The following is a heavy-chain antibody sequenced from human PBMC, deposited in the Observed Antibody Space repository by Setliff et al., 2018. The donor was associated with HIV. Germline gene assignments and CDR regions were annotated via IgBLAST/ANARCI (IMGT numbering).Heavy chain of an antibody. J-gene: IGHJ6*03. CDR3: ARFYDISGYYSNYHYYMDV. V-gene: IGHV4-34*01. D-gene: IGHD3-22*01. CDR1: GGSFSGYH. CDR2: IDYSGSP. Sequence: SETLSLTCAVYGGSFSGYHWSWIRQPPGKGLEWIGEIDYSGSPNYNPSLKSRVTISIGTSKKQFSLRLTSVTAADTAVYYCARFYDISGYYSNYHYYMDVWGKGTAVTVSS.